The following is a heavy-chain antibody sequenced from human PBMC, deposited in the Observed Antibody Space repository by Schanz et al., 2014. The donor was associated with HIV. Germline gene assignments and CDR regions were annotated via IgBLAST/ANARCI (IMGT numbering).Heavy chain of an antibody. CDR2: IIPIFGTR. V-gene: IGHV1-69*01. CDR3: AKANDDWFKYFHH. CDR1: GGNFSSYG. D-gene: IGHD3-9*01. Sequence: QVQLVQSGAEVKKPGSSVKVSCKASGGNFSSYGISWVRQAPGQGLEWMGGIIPIFGTRNYAQKFQGRVTVTADESTSTAYMELSSLRFEDTAVYYCAKANDDWFKYFHHWGQGTLVTVSS. J-gene: IGHJ1*01.